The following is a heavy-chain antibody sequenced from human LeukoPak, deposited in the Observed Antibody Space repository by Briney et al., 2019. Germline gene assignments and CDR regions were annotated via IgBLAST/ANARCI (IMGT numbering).Heavy chain of an antibody. J-gene: IGHJ4*02. CDR2: ISSSGSTK. CDR1: KFTFSSYE. CDR3: AKDGFAMIVVALDY. Sequence: GGSLRLSCAASKFTFSSYEMNWVRQAPGKGLEWVSYISSSGSTKYYADSVKGRFTISRDNAKNTLYLQMNSLRAEDTAVYYRAKDGFAMIVVALDYWGQGTLVTVSS. V-gene: IGHV3-48*03. D-gene: IGHD3-22*01.